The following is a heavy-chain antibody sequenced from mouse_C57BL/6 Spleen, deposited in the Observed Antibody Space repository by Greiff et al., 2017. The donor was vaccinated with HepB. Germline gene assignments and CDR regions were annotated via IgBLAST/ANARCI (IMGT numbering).Heavy chain of an antibody. CDR2: IDPEDGET. Sequence: EVKLQESGAELVKPGASVKLSCTASGFNIKDYYMHWVKQRTEQGLEWIGRIDPEDGETKYAPKFQGKAIITADTSSNTAYLQLSSLTSEDTAVYYCARDYYGSSYEAYWGQGTLVTVSA. D-gene: IGHD1-1*01. V-gene: IGHV14-2*01. J-gene: IGHJ3*01. CDR1: GFNIKDYY. CDR3: ARDYYGSSYEAY.